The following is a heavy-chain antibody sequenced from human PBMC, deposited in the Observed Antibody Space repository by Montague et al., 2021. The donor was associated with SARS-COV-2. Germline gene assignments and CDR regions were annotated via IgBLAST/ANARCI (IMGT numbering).Heavy chain of an antibody. CDR2: IYSGGST. Sequence: SLRLSCAASGFTVSSNYMSWVRQAPGKGLEWVSGIYSGGSTYYSDSVTSSFTISRNNSKNTLYLRMNNLRAEDTAVYYCARGYYDSSGYYATVGVHWGQGTLVTVSS. J-gene: IGHJ4*02. D-gene: IGHD3-22*01. CDR1: GFTVSSNY. V-gene: IGHV3-66*01. CDR3: ARGYYDSSGYYATVGVH.